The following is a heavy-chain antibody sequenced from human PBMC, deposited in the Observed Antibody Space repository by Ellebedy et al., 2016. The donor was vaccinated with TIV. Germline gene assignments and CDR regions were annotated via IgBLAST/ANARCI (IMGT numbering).Heavy chain of an antibody. J-gene: IGHJ4*02. Sequence: GGSLRLXCAASGFTFDDYTMHWVRQAPGKGLEWVSLISWDGGSTYYADSVKGRFTISRDNSKNSLYLQMNSLRTEDTALYYCAKASIAAGEDLAMNFDYWGQGTLVTVSS. CDR3: AKASIAAGEDLAMNFDY. D-gene: IGHD6-6*01. V-gene: IGHV3-43*01. CDR2: ISWDGGST. CDR1: GFTFDDYT.